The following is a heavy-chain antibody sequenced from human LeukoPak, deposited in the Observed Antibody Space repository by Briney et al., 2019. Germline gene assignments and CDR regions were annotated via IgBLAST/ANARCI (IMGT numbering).Heavy chain of an antibody. CDR2: ISSNGGST. V-gene: IGHV3-64*01. Sequence: PGGSLRLSCAASGFTFSSYAMHWVRQAPGKGLEYVSAISSNGGSTYYANSVKGRFTISRDNSKNTLYLQMGSLRAEDMAVYYCARGKGPDYYGSAPTRYYYYMDVWGKGTTVTVSS. D-gene: IGHD3-10*01. J-gene: IGHJ6*03. CDR1: GFTFSSYA. CDR3: ARGKGPDYYGSAPTRYYYYMDV.